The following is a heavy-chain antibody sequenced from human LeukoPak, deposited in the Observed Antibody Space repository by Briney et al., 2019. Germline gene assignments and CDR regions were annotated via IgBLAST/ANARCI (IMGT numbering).Heavy chain of an antibody. CDR3: ARDGGYCSGGSCYPVGMDV. D-gene: IGHD2-15*01. Sequence: ASVKVSCKASGYTFTGYHMHWVRQAPGQGLEWMGWINPNSGGTNYAQKFQGRVTMTRDTSISTAYMELSRLRSDDTAVYYCARDGGYCSGGSCYPVGMDVWGQGTTVTVSS. J-gene: IGHJ6*02. CDR2: INPNSGGT. V-gene: IGHV1-2*02. CDR1: GYTFTGYH.